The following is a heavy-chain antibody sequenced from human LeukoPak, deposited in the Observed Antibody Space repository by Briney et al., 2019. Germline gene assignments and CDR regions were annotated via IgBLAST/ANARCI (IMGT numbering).Heavy chain of an antibody. D-gene: IGHD2-2*01. J-gene: IGHJ3*02. V-gene: IGHV3-21*01. CDR1: GFTFSSYS. CDR3: ARGGAVVPAAWGDDAIDI. Sequence: RGGSLRLSCAASGFTFSSYSMNWVRQAPGEGLEWVSSISSSSSYIYYADSVKGRFTIPRDNAKNSLYLQMNSLRAEDTAVYYCARGGAVVPAAWGDDAIDIWGQGTMVTVSS. CDR2: ISSSSSYI.